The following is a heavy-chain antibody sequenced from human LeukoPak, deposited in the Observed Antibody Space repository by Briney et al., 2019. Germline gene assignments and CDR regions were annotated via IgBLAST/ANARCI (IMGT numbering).Heavy chain of an antibody. D-gene: IGHD5-18*01. CDR1: GFTFADYG. CDR3: ARDTTTDKANWFDP. Sequence: PGGSMTPFCAASGFTFADYGMSCVRHAPGEWLEWVSGINWNGGSTGYADSVEGRFTISRDNTKSSLYLQMNSLRAEDTALYCGARDTTTDKANWFDPWGKGTLVTVSS. J-gene: IGHJ5*02. CDR2: INWNGGST. V-gene: IGHV3-20*04.